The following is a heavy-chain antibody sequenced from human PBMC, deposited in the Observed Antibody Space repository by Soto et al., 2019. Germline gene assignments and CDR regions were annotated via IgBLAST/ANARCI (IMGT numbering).Heavy chain of an antibody. CDR1: GYTFTSYG. CDR2: ISAYNGNT. Sequence: GASVKVSCKASGYTFTSYGISWVRQAPGQGLEGMGWISAYNGNTNYAQKLQDRVTMITDTSTNTAYRELRSLRSDDTAGYYCARMEYYDILTGASTRHYGMDVWGQGTTVTVSS. CDR3: ARMEYYDILTGASTRHYGMDV. V-gene: IGHV1-18*04. J-gene: IGHJ6*02. D-gene: IGHD3-9*01.